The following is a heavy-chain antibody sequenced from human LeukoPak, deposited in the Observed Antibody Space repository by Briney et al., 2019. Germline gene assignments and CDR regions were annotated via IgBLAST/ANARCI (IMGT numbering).Heavy chain of an antibody. CDR3: ARDTYCTNGVCYLDY. CDR1: GYFISTGYY. J-gene: IGHJ4*02. D-gene: IGHD2-8*01. V-gene: IGHV4-38-2*02. Sequence: PSETLSLTCAVSGYFISTGYYWGWIRQPPVKGLEWIGSLYHSGSTYYNPSLKSRVTISVDTSKNHFSLKLSSVTAADTAVYYCARDTYCTNGVCYLDYWGQGTLVTVSS. CDR2: LYHSGST.